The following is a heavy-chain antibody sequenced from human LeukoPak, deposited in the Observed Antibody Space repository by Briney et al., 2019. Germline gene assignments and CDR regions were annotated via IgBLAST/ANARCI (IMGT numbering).Heavy chain of an antibody. J-gene: IGHJ4*02. D-gene: IGHD3-3*01. CDR3: ARLSHSHYDFWSGFLDY. CDR2: IYPGDSDT. V-gene: IGHV5-51*01. Sequence: GESLKISCKGSGYSFTSYWIGWVRQMPGKGLEWMGIIYPGDSDTRYSPSFQGQVTISADKSISTAYLQWSSLKASDTAMYYCARLSHSHYDFWSGFLDYWGQGTLVTVSS. CDR1: GYSFTSYW.